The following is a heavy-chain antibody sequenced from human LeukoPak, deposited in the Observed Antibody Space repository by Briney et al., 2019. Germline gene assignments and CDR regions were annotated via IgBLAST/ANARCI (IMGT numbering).Heavy chain of an antibody. V-gene: IGHV4-61*02. CDR3: ARDPGY. Sequence: SETLSLTCTVSGGSISSGSYYWSWIRQPAGKGLEWIGRIYTSGSTNYNPSLKSRVTISVDTSKDQFSLKLSSVTAADTAVYYCARDPGYWGQGTLVTVSS. CDR1: GGSISSGSYY. CDR2: IYTSGST. J-gene: IGHJ4*02.